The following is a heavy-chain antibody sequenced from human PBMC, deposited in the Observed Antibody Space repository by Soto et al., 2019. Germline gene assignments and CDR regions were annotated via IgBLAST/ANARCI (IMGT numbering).Heavy chain of an antibody. J-gene: IGHJ5*02. D-gene: IGHD3-10*01. Sequence: PGGSLRLSCVGSGFTFGKYWMDWLRQTLGKGLEWVANIKQDGSEKFYVDSVRGRFTISRDNAKNSVYLEMNRLRDEDTGVYYCAREEESVGSPPSGFHPWGQGVQVTVSS. CDR3: AREEESVGSPPSGFHP. V-gene: IGHV3-7*03. CDR1: GFTFGKYW. CDR2: IKQDGSEK.